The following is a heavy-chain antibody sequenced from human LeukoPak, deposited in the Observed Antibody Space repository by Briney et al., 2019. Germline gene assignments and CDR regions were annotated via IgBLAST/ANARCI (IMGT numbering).Heavy chain of an antibody. CDR1: GGTFDSHA. V-gene: IGHV1-69*13. J-gene: IGHJ1*01. CDR3: ADRFCSGGSCYSTLAEYFQY. Sequence: SVKVSCKASGGTFDSHAINWVRQAPGQGLEWMGGIMPISGTAKYAQKFQGRFTITADDSTSTAYMELTSLRSDDTAVYYCADRFCSGGSCYSTLAEYFQYWGQDTLVIVSS. D-gene: IGHD2-15*01. CDR2: IMPISGTA.